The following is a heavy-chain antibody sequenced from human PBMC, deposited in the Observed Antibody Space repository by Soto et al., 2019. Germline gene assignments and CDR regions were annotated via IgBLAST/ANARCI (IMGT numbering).Heavy chain of an antibody. D-gene: IGHD6-19*01. CDR1: EFPFSDYW. V-gene: IGHV3-7*03. CDR3: ARGWASLDY. CDR2: IKQDGSEI. J-gene: IGHJ4*02. Sequence: HPGGSLRLSCVVSEFPFSDYWMTWVRQAPGKGLEWVANIKQDGSEIYYVDSVKGRFTISRDNAKNSLFLQMNSLRVEDTAVYYCARGWASLDYWGQGTLVTVSS.